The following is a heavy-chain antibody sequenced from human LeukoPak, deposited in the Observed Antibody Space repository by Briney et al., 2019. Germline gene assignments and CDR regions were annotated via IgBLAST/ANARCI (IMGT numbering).Heavy chain of an antibody. J-gene: IGHJ5*02. CDR1: GFTFSSYA. V-gene: IGHV3-23*01. CDR3: AKGHTPAKWILIPNNWFDP. Sequence: PGGSLRLSCAASGFTFSSYAMSWVRQAPGKGLEWVSAISDSGGSTYYADSVKGRFTISRDNSKNTLYLQMNSLRAEDTAVYYCAKGHTPAKWILIPNNWFDPWGQGTLVTVSS. CDR2: ISDSGGST. D-gene: IGHD2-8*01.